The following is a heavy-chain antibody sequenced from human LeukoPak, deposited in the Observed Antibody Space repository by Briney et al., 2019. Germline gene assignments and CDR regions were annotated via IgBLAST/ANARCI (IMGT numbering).Heavy chain of an antibody. CDR3: TSLSNSYGMDV. D-gene: IGHD2/OR15-2a*01. CDR2: TKQDGSEK. CDR1: GFGFSTSW. V-gene: IGHV3-7*01. J-gene: IGHJ6*02. Sequence: GGSLRLSCAASGFGFSTSWMSWVRQAPGKGLEWVANTKQDGSEKYYVDSVKGRFTISRDNAKNSVYLQMNSLRDEDTAVYYCTSLSNSYGMDVWGQGTTATVSS.